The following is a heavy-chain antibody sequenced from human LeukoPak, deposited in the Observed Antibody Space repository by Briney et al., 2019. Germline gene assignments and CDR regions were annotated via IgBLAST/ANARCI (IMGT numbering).Heavy chain of an antibody. J-gene: IGHJ6*02. V-gene: IGHV3-48*02. D-gene: IGHD1-26*01. Sequence: GGSLRLSCAASGFTFRYYSMNWVRQAPGKGLEWVSYISTTSSFIYYADSVKGRFTISRDNAKNSLYLQMNSLRDEDTAVYYCARDLGSGSNYRYYYGMDVWGQGTTVTVSS. CDR3: ARDLGSGSNYRYYYGMDV. CDR2: ISTTSSFI. CDR1: GFTFRYYS.